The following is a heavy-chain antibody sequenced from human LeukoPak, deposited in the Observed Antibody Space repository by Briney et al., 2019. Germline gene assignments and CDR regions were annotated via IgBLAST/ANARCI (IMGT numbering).Heavy chain of an antibody. CDR1: GFIFSDYY. V-gene: IGHV3-11*04. J-gene: IGHJ4*02. Sequence: GGSLRLSCAASGFIFSDYYMTWVRQAPGEGLEWLSYISSSGTTVYYADSMQGRFTISRDNAKNSLYLQMNSLRAEDTAVYYCAREGYCRSTSCFDYWGQGTLVTVSS. D-gene: IGHD2-2*01. CDR3: AREGYCRSTSCFDY. CDR2: ISSSGTTV.